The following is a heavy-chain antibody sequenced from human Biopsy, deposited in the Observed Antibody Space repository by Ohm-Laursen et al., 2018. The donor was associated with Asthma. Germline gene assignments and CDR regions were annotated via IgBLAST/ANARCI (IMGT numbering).Heavy chain of an antibody. D-gene: IGHD3-10*01. CDR1: GFSFSSYS. CDR3: ARDPGGSAYYFEY. Sequence: GSLRLSCAATGFSFSSYSINWVRQAPGKGLEWLSYITSGSSTIYYADSVKGRFTVSRDNAQNSLYLQMNSLKADDTAVYYCARDPGGSAYYFEYWGQGTLVTVSS. V-gene: IGHV3-48*01. J-gene: IGHJ4*02. CDR2: ITSGSSTI.